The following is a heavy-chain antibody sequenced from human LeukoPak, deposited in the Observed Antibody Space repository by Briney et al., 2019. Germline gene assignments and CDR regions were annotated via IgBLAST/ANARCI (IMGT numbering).Heavy chain of an antibody. CDR3: ARDRRDGYNPLDY. Sequence: RPGGSLRLSCAASGFALRKYNIHWVRQAPGQGLEWVALILYDGSNYYDADSVRGRFTISRDNSKNTLYLQMNSLRAEDTAVYYCARDRRDGYNPLDYWGQGTLVTVSS. D-gene: IGHD5-24*01. CDR2: ILYDGSNY. J-gene: IGHJ4*02. V-gene: IGHV3-30*04. CDR1: GFALRKYN.